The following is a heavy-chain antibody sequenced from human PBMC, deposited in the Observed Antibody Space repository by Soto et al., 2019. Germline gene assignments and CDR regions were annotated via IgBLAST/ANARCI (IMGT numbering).Heavy chain of an antibody. D-gene: IGHD3-22*01. CDR1: GFTVSSNY. CDR2: IYSGGST. Sequence: GGSLRLSCAASGFTVSSNYMSWVRQAPGKGLEWVSVIYSGGSTYYADSVKGRFTISRHNSKNTLYLQMNSLRADDTAVYFCARGRPSDSSGYYYMDVWGQGTTVTVSS. J-gene: IGHJ6*02. V-gene: IGHV3-53*04. CDR3: ARGRPSDSSGYYYMDV.